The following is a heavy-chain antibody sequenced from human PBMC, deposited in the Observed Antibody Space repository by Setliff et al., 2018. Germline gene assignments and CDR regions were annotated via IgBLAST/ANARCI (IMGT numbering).Heavy chain of an antibody. CDR2: INPGGGSA. CDR1: GYTFSNYG. J-gene: IGHJ4*02. Sequence: GASVKVSCKASGYTFSNYGITWVRQAPGQGLEWMGTINPGGGSASIVEKFQGRVTMTSDTSTSTVYLDLSGLTSEDTAVYYCGRAGVAAADRKGLLDHWGQGTLVTVSS. CDR3: GRAGVAAADRKGLLDH. D-gene: IGHD6-13*01. V-gene: IGHV1-46*01.